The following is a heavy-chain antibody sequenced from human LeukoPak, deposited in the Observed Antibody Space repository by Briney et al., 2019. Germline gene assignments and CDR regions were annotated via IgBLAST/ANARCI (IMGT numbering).Heavy chain of an antibody. D-gene: IGHD6-13*01. CDR1: GGSISSYY. V-gene: IGHV4-34*01. CDR2: INHSGST. Sequence: KASETLSLTCTVSGGSISSYYWSWIRQPPGKGLEWIGEINHSGSTNYNPSLKSRVTISVDTSKNQFSLKLSSVTAADTAVYYCARAPTRYSSSWARAFDIWGQGTMVTVSS. CDR3: ARAPTRYSSSWARAFDI. J-gene: IGHJ3*02.